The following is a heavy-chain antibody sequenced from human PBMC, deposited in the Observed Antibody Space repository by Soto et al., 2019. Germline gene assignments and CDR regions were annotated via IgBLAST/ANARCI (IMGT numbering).Heavy chain of an antibody. D-gene: IGHD6-6*01. CDR2: IKQDGSEE. V-gene: IGHV3-7*01. CDR1: GFTFSRYW. J-gene: IGHJ6*03. CDR3: ASGNSSNFYYYYMDV. Sequence: VQLVESGGGLVQPGGSLRLSCAASGFTFSRYWMTWVRQAPGKGLEWVANIKQDGSEEYYVDTVRGRFTISRDNAKDSLFLQMKSLRAEDTAVYYCASGNSSNFYYYYMDVWGKGTTVTVSS.